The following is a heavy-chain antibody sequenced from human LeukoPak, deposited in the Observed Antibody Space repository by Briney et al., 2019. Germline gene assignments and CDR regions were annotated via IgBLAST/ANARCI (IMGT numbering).Heavy chain of an antibody. CDR3: ARGELLTPGDY. V-gene: IGHV4-34*01. Sequence: SETLSLTCAVYGGSFSGYYWSWIRQPPGKGLEWIGEINHSGSTNYNPSLKSRVTISVDTSKNQFSLKLSSVTAADTAVYYCARGELLTPGDYWGQGTLVTASS. CDR1: GGSFSGYY. D-gene: IGHD1-26*01. J-gene: IGHJ4*02. CDR2: INHSGST.